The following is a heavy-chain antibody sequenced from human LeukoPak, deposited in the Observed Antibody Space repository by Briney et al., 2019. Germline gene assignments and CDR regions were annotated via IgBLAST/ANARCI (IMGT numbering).Heavy chain of an antibody. D-gene: IGHD3-22*01. V-gene: IGHV3-23*01. CDR3: AKGTYYDSSGYLYYYYYYGMDV. J-gene: IGHJ6*02. CDR1: GFTFSSYA. Sequence: PGGSLRLSCAASGFTFSSYAMSWVRQAPGKGLEWVSAISGSGGSTYYADSVKGRFTISRDNSKNTLYLQMNSLRAEDTAVYYCAKGTYYDSSGYLYYYYYYGMDVWGQGTTVTVSS. CDR2: ISGSGGST.